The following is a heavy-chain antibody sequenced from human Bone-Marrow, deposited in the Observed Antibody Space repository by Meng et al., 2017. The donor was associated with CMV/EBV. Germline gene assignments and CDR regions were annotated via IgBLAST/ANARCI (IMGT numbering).Heavy chain of an antibody. D-gene: IGHD2-21*01. CDR2: IWYDGSYK. J-gene: IGHJ4*02. CDR3: AKGNCGGDCYSDY. Sequence: GGSLRLSCAASGFTFSSYGMHWVRQAPGKGLEWVAHIWYDGSYKYYADSVKGRFTISRDNSKNTLYLQINSLRVDDTAVYYCAKGNCGGDCYSDYWGQGTLVTVAS. V-gene: IGHV3-33*06. CDR1: GFTFSSYG.